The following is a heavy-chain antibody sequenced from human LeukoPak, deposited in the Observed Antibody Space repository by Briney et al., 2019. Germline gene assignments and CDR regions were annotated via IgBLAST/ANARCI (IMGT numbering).Heavy chain of an antibody. CDR3: ASGGIAVAGTNYYYGMDV. J-gene: IGHJ6*02. CDR2: ISWNSGSI. CDR1: GITLSNYG. Sequence: PGGSLRLFCAVSGITLSNYGMSWVRQAPGKGLEWVAGISWNSGSIGYADSVKGRFTISRDNAKNSLYLQMNSLRAEDTALYYCASGGIAVAGTNYYYGMDVWGQGTTVTVSS. D-gene: IGHD6-19*01. V-gene: IGHV3-20*04.